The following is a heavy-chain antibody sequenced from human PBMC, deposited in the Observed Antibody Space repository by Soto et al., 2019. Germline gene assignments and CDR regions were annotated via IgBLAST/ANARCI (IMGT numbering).Heavy chain of an antibody. J-gene: IGHJ3*02. CDR2: MDPSDSYT. V-gene: IGHV5-10-1*01. CDR1: GYSFTSYW. Sequence: GESLKSSGKGSGYSFTSYWISWVRQMPGKGLEWMGRMDPSDSYTNYSPSFQGHITISADKSISTAYLQGSSLKASHTAMYYCARHGHSIEARPTAYDDFDIWHKRTMVTVAS. D-gene: IGHD6-6*01. CDR3: ARHGHSIEARPTAYDDFDI.